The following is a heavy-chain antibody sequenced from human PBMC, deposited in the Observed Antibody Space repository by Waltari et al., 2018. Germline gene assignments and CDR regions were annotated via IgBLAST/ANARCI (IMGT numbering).Heavy chain of an antibody. CDR3: ARGLGGSSPFGY. CDR2: INPTNGVT. D-gene: IGHD3-16*01. CDR1: GYSFGGYY. Sequence: QVHLVQSGAEVKKSGASVQVSCKASGYSFGGYYLYWVRQAPGQGLEWMGWINPTNGVTNYAQKFQGRVTMTRDTSINSVYMDLSRLRSDDTAVYFCARGLGGSSPFGYWGRGTLVTVSS. J-gene: IGHJ4*02. V-gene: IGHV1-2*02.